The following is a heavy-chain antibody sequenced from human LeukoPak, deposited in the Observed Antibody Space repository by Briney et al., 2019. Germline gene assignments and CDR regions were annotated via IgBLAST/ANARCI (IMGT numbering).Heavy chain of an antibody. V-gene: IGHV3-7*01. Sequence: PRGSLRLSCAASGFTFSSYWMSWVRQAPGKGLEWVASIKQDGSEKYYVDSVKGRFTISRDNAKNSLYLQMNSLRAEDTAVYHCARDHDFWSGGLDYWGQGTLVTVSS. CDR2: IKQDGSEK. J-gene: IGHJ4*02. D-gene: IGHD3-3*01. CDR1: GFTFSSYW. CDR3: ARDHDFWSGGLDY.